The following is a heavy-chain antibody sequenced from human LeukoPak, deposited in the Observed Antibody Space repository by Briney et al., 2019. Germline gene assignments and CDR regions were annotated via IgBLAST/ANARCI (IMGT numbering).Heavy chain of an antibody. CDR1: GGSISSHY. D-gene: IGHD2-21*01. V-gene: IGHV4-59*11. J-gene: IGHJ6*04. CDR2: IYYSGST. CDR3: ARDAVVVGMDV. Sequence: PSETLPLTCTVSGGSISSHYWSWIRQPPGKGLEWIGYIYYSGSTNYNPSLKSRVTISVDTSKNQFSLKLSSVTAADTAVYYCARDAVVVGMDVWGKGTTVTVSS.